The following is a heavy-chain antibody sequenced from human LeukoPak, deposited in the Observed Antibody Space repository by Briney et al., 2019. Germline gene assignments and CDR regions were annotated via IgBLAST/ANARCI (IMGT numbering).Heavy chain of an antibody. CDR2: ISSSSSTI. J-gene: IGHJ3*02. Sequence: GGSLRLSCAASGFTLSSYSMNWVRQAPGKGLEWVSYISSSSSTIYYADSVKGRFTISRDNAKNSLYLQMNSLRAEDTAVYYCASIAVAAPGDAFDIWGQGTMVTVSS. V-gene: IGHV3-48*01. CDR3: ASIAVAAPGDAFDI. CDR1: GFTLSSYS. D-gene: IGHD6-19*01.